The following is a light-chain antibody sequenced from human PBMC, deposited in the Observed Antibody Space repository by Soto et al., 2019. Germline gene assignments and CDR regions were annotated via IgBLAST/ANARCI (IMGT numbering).Light chain of an antibody. J-gene: IGKJ4*01. CDR2: DAS. Sequence: EIVLTQSPATLSLSPGERATLSCRASQSVNNYLAWYQQKPGQAPRLLIYDASNRATGIPARFSGSGSGTDFPLTISRLKPEDFAVYYCQQRYDWPLTFGGGTKVDIK. V-gene: IGKV3-11*01. CDR1: QSVNNY. CDR3: QQRYDWPLT.